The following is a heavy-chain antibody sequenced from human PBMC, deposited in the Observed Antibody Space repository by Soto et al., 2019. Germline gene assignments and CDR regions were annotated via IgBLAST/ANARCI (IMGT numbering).Heavy chain of an antibody. D-gene: IGHD6-6*01. V-gene: IGHV1-2*04. Sequence: GASVKVSCKASGGTFSSYAISWVRQAPGQGLEWMGWIIPNCGRTNYAQKFQGWVTMTRDTSTSTAYMELSRLRSDDTAVYYCAREVYSSSGSAFDIWGQGTMVTVSS. CDR2: IIPNCGRT. CDR3: AREVYSSSGSAFDI. J-gene: IGHJ3*02. CDR1: GGTFSSYA.